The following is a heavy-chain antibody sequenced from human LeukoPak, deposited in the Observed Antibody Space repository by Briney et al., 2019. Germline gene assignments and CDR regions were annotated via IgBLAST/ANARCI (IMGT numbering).Heavy chain of an antibody. CDR2: IQYSGST. D-gene: IGHD3-22*01. CDR1: GDSVSGISFY. J-gene: IGHJ4*02. CDR3: VRYYDRSGYWSTPHFDY. Sequence: PSETLSLTCTVSGDSVSGISFYWSWIRQPPGKGLQYIGYIQYSGSTNYNPSLKSRVTISVDTSKNQFSLKLSSVTAADTAVYYCVRYYDRSGYWSTPHFDYWGQGTLVTVSS. V-gene: IGHV4-61*01.